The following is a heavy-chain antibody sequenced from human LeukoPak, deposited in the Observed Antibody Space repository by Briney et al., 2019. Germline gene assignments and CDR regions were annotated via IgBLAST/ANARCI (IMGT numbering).Heavy chain of an antibody. J-gene: IGHJ4*02. Sequence: GGSLRLSCAASGFTFSSYWMSWVRQAPGKGLEWVANIKQDGSEKYYVDSVKGRFTISRDNAKNTLYLQMNSLRAEDTAVYYCAREGGRLYFDYWGQGTLVTVSS. V-gene: IGHV3-7*01. CDR3: AREGGRLYFDY. D-gene: IGHD1-26*01. CDR1: GFTFSSYW. CDR2: IKQDGSEK.